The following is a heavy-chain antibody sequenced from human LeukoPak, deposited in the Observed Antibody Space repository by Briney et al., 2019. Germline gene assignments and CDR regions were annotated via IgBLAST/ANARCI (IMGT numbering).Heavy chain of an antibody. CDR1: GFTFSTFW. V-gene: IGHV3-74*01. J-gene: IGHJ4*02. Sequence: GGSLRLSCAASGFTFSTFWVHWVRQVPGKGLVWVARINSDESRTNYADSVKGRFTISRDNARNTLFLHMNSLRADDTAVYYCTANFNYWGQGTLVTVSS. CDR3: TANFNY. CDR2: INSDESRT.